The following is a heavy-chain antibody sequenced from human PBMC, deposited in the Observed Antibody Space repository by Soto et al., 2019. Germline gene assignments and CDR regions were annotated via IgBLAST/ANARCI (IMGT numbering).Heavy chain of an antibody. D-gene: IGHD2-15*01. CDR2: VIPIFGTP. V-gene: IGHV1-69*01. CDR3: ARSQGGSSSLDIYYYYYYGMDV. CDR1: GGTFSTYA. Sequence: QVQLVQSGAEVKKPGSSVKVSCKAHGGTFSTYAISWVRQAPGQGREWMGGVIPIFGTPKYAQKFQGRVTITADESTSTGYMELRSLRSEVTAVYYCARSQGGSSSLDIYYYYYYGMDVWGQGTTVTVSS. J-gene: IGHJ6*02.